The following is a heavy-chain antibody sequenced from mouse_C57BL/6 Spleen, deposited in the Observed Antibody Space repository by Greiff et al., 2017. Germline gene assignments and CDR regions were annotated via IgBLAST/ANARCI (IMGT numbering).Heavy chain of an antibody. V-gene: IGHV14-3*01. D-gene: IGHD1-1*01. Sequence: EVQLQQSGPELVKPGASVKISCKASGYSFTSSWMNWVKQRPEQGLEWIGRIDPANGNTKYAPEFQGKATITADTASNTAYLQLSSLTSEDNAIDYCARDTTVVTMDYWGQGTSVTVSS. CDR3: ARDTTVVTMDY. CDR2: IDPANGNT. J-gene: IGHJ4*01. CDR1: GYSFTSSW.